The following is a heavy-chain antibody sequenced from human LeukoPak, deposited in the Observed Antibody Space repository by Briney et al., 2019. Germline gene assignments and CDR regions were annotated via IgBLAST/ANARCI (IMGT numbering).Heavy chain of an antibody. Sequence: PGGSLRLSCAASGFTFSSYAMHWVRQAPGKGLEWVAVISYDGSNKYYADSVKGRFTISRDNSKNTLYLQMNSLRAEDTAVYYCARTYDFWSGYIPYYYYGMDVWGQGTTVTVSS. CDR1: GFTFSSYA. J-gene: IGHJ6*02. CDR3: ARTYDFWSGYIPYYYYGMDV. CDR2: ISYDGSNK. D-gene: IGHD3-3*01. V-gene: IGHV3-30-3*01.